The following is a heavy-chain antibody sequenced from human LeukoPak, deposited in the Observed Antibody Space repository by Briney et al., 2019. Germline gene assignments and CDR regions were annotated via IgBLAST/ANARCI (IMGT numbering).Heavy chain of an antibody. CDR3: ARATTVVTRRALSY. J-gene: IGHJ4*02. CDR2: MNPNSGNT. D-gene: IGHD4-23*01. V-gene: IGHV1-8*03. Sequence: ASVKVSCKASGYTFTSYDINWVRQATGQGLEWMGWMNPNSGNTGYAQKFQGRVTITRNTSIITAYMELSSLRSEDTAVYYCARATTVVTRRALSYWGQGTLVTVSS. CDR1: GYTFTSYD.